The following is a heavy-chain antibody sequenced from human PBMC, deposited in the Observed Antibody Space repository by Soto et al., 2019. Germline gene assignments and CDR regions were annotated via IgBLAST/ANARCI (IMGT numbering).Heavy chain of an antibody. D-gene: IGHD4-17*01. CDR1: GGSISSYY. Sequence: SETLSLTCTVSGGSISSYYWSWIRQPPGKGLEWIGYIYYSGSTNYNPSLKSRVTISVDTSKNLFSLKLSSVTAADTAGYYCARETPSYGDYEVSAFDIWGQGTMVTVSS. V-gene: IGHV4-59*01. J-gene: IGHJ3*02. CDR2: IYYSGST. CDR3: ARETPSYGDYEVSAFDI.